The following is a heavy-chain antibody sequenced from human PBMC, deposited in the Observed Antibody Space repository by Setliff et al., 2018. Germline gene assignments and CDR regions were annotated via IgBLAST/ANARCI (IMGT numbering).Heavy chain of an antibody. J-gene: IGHJ2*01. CDR3: ARTSSGRYFDL. Sequence: SETLSLTCAVSDFSVSSNYYWGWIRQPPGKGLEWIANVYYSGSTYYSPSLKSRVTMSVDTSKNQFSLNLYSVTAADAAVYYCARTSSGRYFDLWGRGTLVTVSS. CDR1: DFSVSSNYY. V-gene: IGHV4-38-2*01. CDR2: VYYSGST.